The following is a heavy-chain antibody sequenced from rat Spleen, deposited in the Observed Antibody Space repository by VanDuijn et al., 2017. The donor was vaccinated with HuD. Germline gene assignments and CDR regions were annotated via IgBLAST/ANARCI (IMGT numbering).Heavy chain of an antibody. J-gene: IGHJ3*01. V-gene: IGHV3-3*01. Sequence: EVQLQESGPGLVKPSQSLSLTCSVTGYSITNTYRWNWIREFPGSKLEWMGYINSAGSTSYNPSLKSRISITRDTSKNQFFLQVDSVTTDDTATYYCARSDGVHYYLPFADWGQGTLVTVSS. CDR3: ARSDGVHYYLPFAD. D-gene: IGHD1-12*02. CDR2: INSAGST. CDR1: GYSITNTYR.